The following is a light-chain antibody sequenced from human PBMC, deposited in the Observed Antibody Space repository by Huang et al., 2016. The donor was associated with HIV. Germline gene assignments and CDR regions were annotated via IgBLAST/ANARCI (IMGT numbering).Light chain of an antibody. J-gene: IGKJ2*01. CDR3: QQSDRTPRT. V-gene: IGKV1-39*01. CDR1: QNISRY. Sequence: DIQMTQSPSSLSAFIGDRVIISCRASQNISRYLNWYQQKPGQAPKLLIYAAISLQGGVPSTFSGSGSGTDFTLTITNLQPEDSATYYCQQSDRTPRTCGQGTKLEIK. CDR2: AAI.